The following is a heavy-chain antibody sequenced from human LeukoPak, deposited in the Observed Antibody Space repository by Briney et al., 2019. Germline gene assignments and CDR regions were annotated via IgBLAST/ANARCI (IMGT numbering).Heavy chain of an antibody. J-gene: IGHJ4*02. V-gene: IGHV4-4*02. Sequence: SETLSLTCGVSGGPISSTNWWGWVRQPPGQGLEWIGEISLSGVTNYNPSLKSRVTMSLDRSKNHLSLTMNSGAAADTAVYYCSRESGAFSPFGYWGQGTLVTVSS. D-gene: IGHD1-26*01. CDR2: ISLSGVT. CDR1: GGPISSTNW. CDR3: SRESGAFSPFGY.